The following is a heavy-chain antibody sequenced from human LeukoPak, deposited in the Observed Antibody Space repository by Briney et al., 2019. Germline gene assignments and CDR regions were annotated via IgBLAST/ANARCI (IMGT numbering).Heavy chain of an antibody. CDR3: ARDQRYPGYTSGWFSDY. D-gene: IGHD6-19*01. Sequence: PGGSLRLSCAASGFTVSSHYMSWVRQAPGKGLEWVSLIQSGGKTYYADSVTDRFTISRDSSKNTLYLQMNSLRAEDTALYYCARDQRYPGYTSGWFSDYWGRGALVAVSS. CDR2: IQSGGKT. CDR1: GFTVSSHY. J-gene: IGHJ4*02. V-gene: IGHV3-66*01.